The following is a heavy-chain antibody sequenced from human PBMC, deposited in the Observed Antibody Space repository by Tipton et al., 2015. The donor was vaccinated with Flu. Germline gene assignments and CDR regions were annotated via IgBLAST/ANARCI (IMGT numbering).Heavy chain of an antibody. CDR1: GLTFSNYA. CDR3: VKAKNYDIVAAYYGMDV. J-gene: IGHJ6*02. V-gene: IGHV3-23*01. D-gene: IGHD3-9*01. CDR2: LSGSGSSI. Sequence: SLRLSCAASGLTFSNYAMSWVRQAPGKGLEWVAGLSGSGSSIYYADSVKGRFTISGDNSKNMLYVQMNSLRAEDTAVYYCVKAKNYDIVAAYYGMDVWGQGTTVTVSS.